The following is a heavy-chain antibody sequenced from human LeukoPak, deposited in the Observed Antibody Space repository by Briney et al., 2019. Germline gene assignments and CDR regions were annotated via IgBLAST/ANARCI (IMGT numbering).Heavy chain of an antibody. D-gene: IGHD6-13*01. V-gene: IGHV3-48*04. CDR2: ISSSGSTI. CDR3: ARQARGSSSWYVLKTTFDY. Sequence: PGGSLRLSCAASGFTFGSYSMNWVRQAPGKGLEWVSYISSSGSTIYYADSVKGRFTISRDNAKNSLYLQMNSLRAEDTAVYYCARQARGSSSWYVLKTTFDYWGQGTLVTVSS. CDR1: GFTFGSYS. J-gene: IGHJ4*02.